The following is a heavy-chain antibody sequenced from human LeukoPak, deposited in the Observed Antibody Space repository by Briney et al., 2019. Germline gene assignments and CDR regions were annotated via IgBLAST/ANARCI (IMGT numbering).Heavy chain of an antibody. Sequence: SETLSLTCTVSGYSISSGYYWGWIRQPPGKGLEWIGSIYHSGSTYYNPSLKSRVTISVDTSKNQFSLKLSSVTAADTAVYYCARVVFWSGFGAFDIWGQGTMVTVSS. CDR1: GYSISSGYY. CDR2: IYHSGST. J-gene: IGHJ3*02. CDR3: ARVVFWSGFGAFDI. D-gene: IGHD3-3*01. V-gene: IGHV4-38-2*02.